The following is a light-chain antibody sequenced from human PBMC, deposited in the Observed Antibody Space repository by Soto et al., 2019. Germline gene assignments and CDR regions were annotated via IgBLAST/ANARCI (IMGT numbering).Light chain of an antibody. V-gene: IGKV3-20*01. J-gene: IGKJ4*01. CDR3: QQYVSSPPLT. CDR1: QSVSNNY. Sequence: EIVLMQSPGTLSLSPGERATLSCRASQSVSNNYVAWYQQKPGQAPRLLIAGASSRATGIPDRFSGSGSGTDFTLTISRLEPEVFAVYYCQQYVSSPPLTFCGGTNVDIK. CDR2: GAS.